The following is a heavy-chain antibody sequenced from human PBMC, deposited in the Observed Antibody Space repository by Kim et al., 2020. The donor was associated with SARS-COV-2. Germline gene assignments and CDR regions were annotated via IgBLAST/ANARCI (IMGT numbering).Heavy chain of an antibody. Sequence: GGSLRLSCAASGFTFSNYYMSWVRQAPGKGLEWVSAISGSGGSTYYAGSVKGRFTISRDNSKNTLYLQMNSLRAEDTAVYYCAKDSSNDDGVQWDYWGEGTLVTLPS. V-gene: IGHV3-23*01. CDR3: AKDSSNDDGVQWDY. J-gene: IGHJ4*02. CDR1: GFTFSNYY. CDR2: ISGSGGST. D-gene: IGHD4-17*01.